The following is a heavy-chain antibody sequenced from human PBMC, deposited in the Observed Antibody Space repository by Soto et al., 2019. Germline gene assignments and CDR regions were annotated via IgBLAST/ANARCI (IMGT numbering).Heavy chain of an antibody. J-gene: IGHJ6*03. CDR1: GFTFDDYA. D-gene: IGHD6-6*01. Sequence: EVQLVESGGGLVQPGRSLRLSCAASGFTFDDYAMHWVRQAPGKGLEWVSGISWNSGSLGYADSVKGRFTVSRDNATNSLYLQMNSLRAEDTALYSCAKDLQAGRSYCSYMYVWGKGNTVTVSS. CDR2: ISWNSGSL. CDR3: AKDLQAGRSYCSYMYV. V-gene: IGHV3-9*01.